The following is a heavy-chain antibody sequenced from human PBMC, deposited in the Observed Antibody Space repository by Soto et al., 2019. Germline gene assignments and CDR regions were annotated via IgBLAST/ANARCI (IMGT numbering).Heavy chain of an antibody. D-gene: IGHD3-10*01. CDR1: GFSLSTSGVG. CDR2: IYWDDDK. CDR3: AHRRVGITLVRGYWFDP. Sequence: QITLKESGPTLVKPTQTLTLTCTFSGFSLSTSGVGVGWIRQPPGKALEWLALIYWDDDKCYSPSLKSRLTITNDTSKNQVVLTMTNMDPVDTATYYCAHRRVGITLVRGYWFDPWGQGTLVTVSS. V-gene: IGHV2-5*02. J-gene: IGHJ5*02.